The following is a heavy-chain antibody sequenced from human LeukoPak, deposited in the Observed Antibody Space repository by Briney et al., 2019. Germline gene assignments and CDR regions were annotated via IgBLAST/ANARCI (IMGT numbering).Heavy chain of an antibody. CDR3: ARARGIAAAGNSY. J-gene: IGHJ4*02. CDR1: GGSVSSSSYY. D-gene: IGHD6-13*01. V-gene: IGHV4-39*01. CDR2: IYYSGST. Sequence: PSETLSLTCTVSGGSVSSSSYYWGWIRQPPGKGLEWTGSIYYSGSTYYNPSLKSRVTISVDTSKNQFSLKLSSVTAADTAVYYCARARGIAAAGNSYWGQGTLVTVSS.